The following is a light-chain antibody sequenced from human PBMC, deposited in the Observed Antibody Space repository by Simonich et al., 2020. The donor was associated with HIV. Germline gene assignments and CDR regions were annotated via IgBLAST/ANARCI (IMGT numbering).Light chain of an antibody. Sequence: IQLTQSPSTLSASVGDRVTITCRARQSISSWLAWYQQKPGKAPSLLIYKASSLASGVPSRFSGSGSGTEFTLTISSLQPDDFATYYCQQYNSYWTFGQGTKVEIK. J-gene: IGKJ1*01. CDR3: QQYNSYWT. CDR2: KAS. CDR1: QSISSW. V-gene: IGKV1-5*03.